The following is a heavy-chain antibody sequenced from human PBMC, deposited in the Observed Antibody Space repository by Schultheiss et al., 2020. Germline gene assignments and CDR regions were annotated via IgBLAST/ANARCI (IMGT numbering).Heavy chain of an antibody. D-gene: IGHD2-15*01. CDR1: GYTFTSYG. CDR3: ALGPSIVVVESYFDY. Sequence: ASVKVSCKASGYTFTSYGISWVRQAPGQGLEWMGWISAYNGNTNYAQKLQGRVTMTTDTSTSTAYMELRSLRSDDTAVYYCALGPSIVVVESYFDYWGQGTLVTVSS. J-gene: IGHJ4*02. CDR2: ISAYNGNT. V-gene: IGHV1-18*01.